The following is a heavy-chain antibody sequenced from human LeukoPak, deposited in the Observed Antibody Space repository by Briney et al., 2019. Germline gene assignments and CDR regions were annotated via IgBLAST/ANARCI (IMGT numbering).Heavy chain of an antibody. J-gene: IGHJ4*02. D-gene: IGHD3-22*01. CDR3: GRVKPYYDSSGYIDF. CDR1: GDSITTVDHQ. Sequence: SSETLSLTCSVSGDSITTVDHQWTWIRQHPGKGLEWIGYISYSGVTHYNPSLKSRISISVDASKNQFPLRLSSVTAADTAIYYCGRVKPYYDSSGYIDFWGQGALVTVSS. CDR2: ISYSGVT. V-gene: IGHV4-31*03.